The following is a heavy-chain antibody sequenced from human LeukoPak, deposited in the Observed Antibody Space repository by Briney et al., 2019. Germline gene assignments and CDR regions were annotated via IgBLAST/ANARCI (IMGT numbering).Heavy chain of an antibody. CDR2: ISNSDSST. CDR1: AFTFSNYA. Sequence: GGSLRLSCAASAFTFSNYAMSWVRQDPGKGLEWVSTISNSDSSTYYADSVKGRFTISRDNSENTLYLQMNSLRAEDTAVYYCAKCIYSGYDSVDYWGQGTLVTVSS. V-gene: IGHV3-23*01. J-gene: IGHJ4*02. CDR3: AKCIYSGYDSVDY. D-gene: IGHD5-12*01.